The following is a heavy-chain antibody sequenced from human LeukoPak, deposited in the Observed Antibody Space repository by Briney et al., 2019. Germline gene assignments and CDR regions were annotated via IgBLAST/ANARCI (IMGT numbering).Heavy chain of an antibody. J-gene: IGHJ4*02. V-gene: IGHV3-23*01. D-gene: IGHD3-10*01. Sequence: PGGPLRLSRAVSGFTFTSYAMSWVRQAPGKGLEWGSAISGSGGNPHYADSVKGRFTISSDNSKNTLYLQMNSLGAEDTAVYYCAKDTGLLWFGVDLVVAPPTHYWGQGTLVTVSS. CDR2: ISGSGGNP. CDR1: GFTFTSYA. CDR3: AKDTGLLWFGVDLVVAPPTHY.